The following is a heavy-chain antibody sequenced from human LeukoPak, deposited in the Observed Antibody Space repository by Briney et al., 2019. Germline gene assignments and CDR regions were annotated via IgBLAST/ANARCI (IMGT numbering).Heavy chain of an antibody. CDR2: ISGGGGST. D-gene: IGHD3-22*01. CDR3: AKDRRPLRITMIVVDHFDY. V-gene: IGHV3-23*01. J-gene: IGHJ4*02. Sequence: GGSLRLSCAASGFTFSSYAMSWVRQAPGKGLEWVSAISGGGGSTYYADSVRGRFTISRDNSKNTLYLQMNSLRAEDTAVYYCAKDRRPLRITMIVVDHFDYWGQGTLVTVSS. CDR1: GFTFSSYA.